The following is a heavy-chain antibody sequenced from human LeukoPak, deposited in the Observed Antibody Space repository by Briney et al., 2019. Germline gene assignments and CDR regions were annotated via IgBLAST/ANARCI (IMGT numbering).Heavy chain of an antibody. J-gene: IGHJ4*02. CDR2: ISYDGSNK. D-gene: IGHD6-13*01. Sequence: AXGXTFSSYGMHWVRQAPGKGLEWVAVISYDGSNKYYADSVKGRFTISRDNSKNTLYLQMNSLRAEDTAVYYCAKDFRSSVFDYWGQGTLVTVSS. CDR3: AKDFRSSVFDY. CDR1: GXTFSSYG. V-gene: IGHV3-30*18.